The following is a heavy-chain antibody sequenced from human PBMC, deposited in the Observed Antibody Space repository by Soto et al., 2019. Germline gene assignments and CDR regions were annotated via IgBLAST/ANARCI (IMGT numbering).Heavy chain of an antibody. J-gene: IGHJ6*02. CDR3: ARGPGYSYGYSVYYYYYGMDV. CDR1: GGSLSGIY. CDR2: VSHSGST. Sequence: PSETLSLTCVIYGGSLSGIYWTWVRQPPGKGLEWIGEVSHSGSTNYSPSLESRVTISLDMSNNQFSLKLNSVTAADTAVYYCARGPGYSYGYSVYYYYYGMDVWGQGTTVTVSS. V-gene: IGHV4-34*01. D-gene: IGHD5-18*01.